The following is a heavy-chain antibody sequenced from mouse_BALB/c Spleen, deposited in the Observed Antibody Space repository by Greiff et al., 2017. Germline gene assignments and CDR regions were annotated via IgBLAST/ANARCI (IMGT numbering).Heavy chain of an antibody. V-gene: IGHV10-1*02. Sequence: GGGLVQPKGSLKLSCAASGFTFNTYAMNWVRQAPGKGLEWVARIRSKSNNYATYYADSVKDRFTISRDDSQSMLYLQMNNLKTEDTAMYYCVRHGSREAYAMDYWGQGTSVTVSS. CDR2: IRSKSNNYAT. CDR1: GFTFNTYA. CDR3: VRHGSREAYAMDY. J-gene: IGHJ4*01. D-gene: IGHD1-1*01.